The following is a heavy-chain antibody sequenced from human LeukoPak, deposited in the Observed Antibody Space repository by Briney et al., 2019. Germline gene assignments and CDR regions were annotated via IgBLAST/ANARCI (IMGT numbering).Heavy chain of an antibody. Sequence: KPSETLSPTCAVYGESFSGYYWSWIRQPPGKGLEWIGCIYYSGSTNYNPSLKSRVTISVDTSKNQFSLKLSSVTAADPAVYYCARGRGVRDYYDSSGPSYYGMDVWGQGTTVTVSS. CDR2: IYYSGST. D-gene: IGHD3-22*01. J-gene: IGHJ6*02. V-gene: IGHV4-59*01. CDR3: ARGRGVRDYYDSSGPSYYGMDV. CDR1: GESFSGYY.